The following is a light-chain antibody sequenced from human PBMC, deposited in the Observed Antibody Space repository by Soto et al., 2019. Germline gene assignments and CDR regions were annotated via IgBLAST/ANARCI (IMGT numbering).Light chain of an antibody. CDR3: HQYNSYFQT. Sequence: EIVMTQSPATLSVSPGEGGTLSCRASQSVYSNVAWYQQKPGQAPRLLIYGASTRATGIPARFSGSAAGTDFTLSISSLQPDDFATYYCHQYNSYFQTFGQGTKVDIK. CDR1: QSVYSN. V-gene: IGKV3-15*01. CDR2: GAS. J-gene: IGKJ1*01.